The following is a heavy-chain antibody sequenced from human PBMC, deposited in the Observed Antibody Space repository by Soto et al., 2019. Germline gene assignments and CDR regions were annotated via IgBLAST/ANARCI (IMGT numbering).Heavy chain of an antibody. CDR2: ISTSGTTI. CDR3: ARYDYSNYGASDV. Sequence: EVQLVESGGGLVQPGGSLRLSCAASGFTFSSYNMNWVRQAPGKGLEWVSYISTSGTTIYYTDSVKGRFTISRDNAKNSLFLLMNSLRDEDTAVYYCARYDYSNYGASDVWGQGTTVIVSS. CDR1: GFTFSSYN. D-gene: IGHD4-4*01. V-gene: IGHV3-48*02. J-gene: IGHJ6*02.